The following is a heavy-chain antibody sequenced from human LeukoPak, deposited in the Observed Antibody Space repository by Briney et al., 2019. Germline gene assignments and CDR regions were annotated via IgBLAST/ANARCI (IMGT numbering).Heavy chain of an antibody. V-gene: IGHV4-59*12. CDR3: ARNYYDSSRSFDY. CDR1: GGSISSYY. J-gene: IGHJ4*02. Sequence: SETLSLTCTVSGGSISSYYWSWIRQPPGKGLEWIGYIYYSGSTNYNPSLKSRVTISVDTSKNQFSLKLSSVTAADTAVYYCARNYYDSSRSFDYWGQGTLVTVSS. D-gene: IGHD3-22*01. CDR2: IYYSGST.